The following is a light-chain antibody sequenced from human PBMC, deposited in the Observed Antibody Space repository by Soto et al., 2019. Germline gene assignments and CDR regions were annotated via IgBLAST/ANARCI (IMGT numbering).Light chain of an antibody. V-gene: IGKV1-39*01. CDR3: QQSFSAPWT. CDR1: QSISSY. J-gene: IGKJ1*01. Sequence: DIQMTQSPSSLSASVGDRVTITCRASQSISSYLNWYQQKPGKVPTLLIYAASSLQGGVPSRFSGSGSGTDFTLTISSLQPEDFATYYCQQSFSAPWTFGQGTNVQI. CDR2: AAS.